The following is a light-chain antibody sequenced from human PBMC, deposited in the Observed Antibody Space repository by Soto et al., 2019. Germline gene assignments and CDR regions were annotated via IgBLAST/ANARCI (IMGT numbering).Light chain of an antibody. CDR3: SSYTSTNHVV. CDR1: SSDVGGYNY. Sequence: QSVLTQPASVSGSPGQSITISCTGTSSDVGGYNYVSWYQQHPGKAPKLVIYEVTKRPSGVSNRFSGSKSGNTASLIISGLQAEDETDYYCSSYTSTNHVVFGGGTKVTVL. CDR2: EVT. J-gene: IGLJ2*01. V-gene: IGLV2-14*01.